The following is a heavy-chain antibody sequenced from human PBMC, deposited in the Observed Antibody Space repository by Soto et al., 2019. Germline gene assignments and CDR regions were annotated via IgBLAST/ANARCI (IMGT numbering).Heavy chain of an antibody. V-gene: IGHV4-61*01. Sequence: QVQLQESGPGLVKPSETLSLSCTVSGGSVSSVSNYWSWIRQPPGKGLEWIGCIFYSGSTNYNPSRKSRVTISVDTSKNQFSLRLNSVTAADTAVYLCARDRCSGNPCSGYYGMDVWGQGTTVTVSS. J-gene: IGHJ6*02. D-gene: IGHD6-19*01. CDR1: GGSVSSVSNY. CDR2: IFYSGST. CDR3: ARDRCSGNPCSGYYGMDV.